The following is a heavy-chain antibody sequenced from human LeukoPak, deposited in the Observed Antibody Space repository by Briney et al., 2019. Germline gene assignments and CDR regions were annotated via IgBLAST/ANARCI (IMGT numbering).Heavy chain of an antibody. CDR1: GYTFTSYG. J-gene: IGHJ4*02. CDR3: AREGYYDSSGYLNY. Sequence: ASVKVSCKASGYTFTSYGISWVRQAPGQGLEWVGWISAYNGNTNYAQKLQGRVTMTTDTSTSTAYMELRSLRSDDTAVYYCAREGYYDSSGYLNYWGQGTLVTVSS. D-gene: IGHD3-22*01. V-gene: IGHV1-18*01. CDR2: ISAYNGNT.